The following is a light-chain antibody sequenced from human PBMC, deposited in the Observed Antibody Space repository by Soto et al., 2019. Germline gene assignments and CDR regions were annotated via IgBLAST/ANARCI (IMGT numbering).Light chain of an antibody. Sequence: QSVLTQPPSASGTPGQTVTISCSGRTSNIGRNTVHWYRQLPGAAPELLIYSSNQRPSGVPDRFSPSKSGTSASLANSGLQSDDEADYFCAGWDDSLHALVFGGGTKLTVL. CDR1: TSNIGRNT. CDR2: SSN. J-gene: IGLJ2*01. V-gene: IGLV1-44*01. CDR3: AGWDDSLHALV.